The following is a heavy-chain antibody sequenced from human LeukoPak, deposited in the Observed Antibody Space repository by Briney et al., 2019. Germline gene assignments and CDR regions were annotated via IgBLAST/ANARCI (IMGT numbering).Heavy chain of an antibody. CDR2: ISGSGGST. CDR1: GFTFSSYA. J-gene: IGHJ6*04. V-gene: IGHV3-23*01. D-gene: IGHD5-18*01. CDR3: AKDDRIQLSGNYYYGMDV. Sequence: GGSLRLSCAASGFTFSSYAMSWVRQAPGKGLEWVSAISGSGGSTYYADSVKGRFTISRDNSKNTLYLQMNSLRAEDTAVYYCAKDDRIQLSGNYYYGMDVWGKGTTVTVSS.